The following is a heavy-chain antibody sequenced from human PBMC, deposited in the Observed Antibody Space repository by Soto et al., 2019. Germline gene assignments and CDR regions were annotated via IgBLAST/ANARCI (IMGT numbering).Heavy chain of an antibody. CDR2: IYYSGST. D-gene: IGHD2-2*01. V-gene: IGHV4-39*01. CDR1: GGSISSSSYY. CDR3: ARSYHHARPFGMDV. Sequence: KTSETLSLTCTVSGGSISSSSYYWGWIRQPPGKGLEWIGSIYYSGSTYYNPSLKSRVTISVDTSKNQFSLKLSSVTAADTAVYYCARSYHHARPFGMDVWGQGTTVTVSS. J-gene: IGHJ6*02.